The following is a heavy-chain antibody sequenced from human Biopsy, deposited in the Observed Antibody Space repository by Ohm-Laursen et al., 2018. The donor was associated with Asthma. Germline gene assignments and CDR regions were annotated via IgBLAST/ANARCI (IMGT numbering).Heavy chain of an antibody. D-gene: IGHD3-10*01. V-gene: IGHV4-61*01. CDR1: GGSVSTGSYY. CDR3: ARGPNYHGSGRAPIGMDV. Sequence: GTLSLTCTVSGGSVSTGSYYWSWIRQPPGKGLEWLGYFLYTGSDNYNPSLKSRVTISVDPSKNQFSLRLNSVTAADTAVYYCARGPNYHGSGRAPIGMDVWGQGTTVTVSS. J-gene: IGHJ6*02. CDR2: FLYTGSD.